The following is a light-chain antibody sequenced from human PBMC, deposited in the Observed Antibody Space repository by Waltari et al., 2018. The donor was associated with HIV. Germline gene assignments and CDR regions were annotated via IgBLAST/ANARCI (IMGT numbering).Light chain of an antibody. CDR2: SAS. V-gene: IGKV1-12*01. CDR3: QQASSFPHT. Sequence: IQMTQSPSYVSASIGDTVTVSCRANESIGDLLAWYQQRPGEAPRLLIYSASRRESGVVLKFFAFGAETDFTLTISGLESEDFATYYCQQASSFPHTFGGGTKV. J-gene: IGKJ4*01. CDR1: ESIGDL.